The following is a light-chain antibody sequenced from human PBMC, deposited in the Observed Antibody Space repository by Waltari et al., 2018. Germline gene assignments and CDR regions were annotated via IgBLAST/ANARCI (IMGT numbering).Light chain of an antibody. CDR3: QQYDFYSLT. CDR2: DAS. Sequence: DIQMTQSPSTLSASECDRVPITCRASHTINNYLAWDQQKPGKAPKLVIYDASSLESGVPSRFSGSGSGTEFTLTISSLQPGDFATYYCQQYDFYSLTFGGGTRVEIK. J-gene: IGKJ4*01. CDR1: HTINNY. V-gene: IGKV1-5*01.